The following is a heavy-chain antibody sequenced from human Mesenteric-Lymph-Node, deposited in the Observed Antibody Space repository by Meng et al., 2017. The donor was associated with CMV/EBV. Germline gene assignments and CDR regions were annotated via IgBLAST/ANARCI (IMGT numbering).Heavy chain of an antibody. Sequence: SETLSLTCTVSGDSISSHYWSWIRQSPGKGLEWIGYIHYTGSTSHSPSLKGRVTISVDMSKNQFSLRLSSVTAADTAVYYCARGTGTPGYFDYWGQGTLVTVSS. CDR3: ARGTGTPGYFDY. V-gene: IGHV4-59*11. D-gene: IGHD1/OR15-1a*01. CDR1: GDSISSHY. CDR2: IHYTGST. J-gene: IGHJ4*02.